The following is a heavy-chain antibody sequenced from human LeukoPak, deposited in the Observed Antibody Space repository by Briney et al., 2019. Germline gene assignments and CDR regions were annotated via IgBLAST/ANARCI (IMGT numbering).Heavy chain of an antibody. CDR1: GGSISSYY. J-gene: IGHJ4*02. CDR3: ARSVVVPAPLDY. D-gene: IGHD2-2*01. V-gene: IGHV4-59*08. Sequence: SETLSLPCTVSGGSISSYYWSWLRQPPGKGLEWIGYIYYSGSTNYKPSLKSRVTMSVDTSKNQFSLRLSSVTAADTAVYYCARSVVVPAPLDYWGQGTLVTVSS. CDR2: IYYSGST.